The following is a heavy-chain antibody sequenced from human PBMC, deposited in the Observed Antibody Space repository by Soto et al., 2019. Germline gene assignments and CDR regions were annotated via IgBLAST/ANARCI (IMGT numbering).Heavy chain of an antibody. D-gene: IGHD6-19*01. CDR3: AKSGSSGWYGWFDP. CDR1: GLSLRTSGVG. V-gene: IGHV2-5*01. Sequence: SGPTLVNPTQTLTLTCIFSGLSLRTSGVGVGWIRQPPGKALEWLGFIYWNDDKRYSPSLKSRLTITKDTSKNQVVLTMTNMDPVDTATYYCAKSGSSGWYGWFDPWGQGTLVTVSS. CDR2: IYWNDDK. J-gene: IGHJ5*02.